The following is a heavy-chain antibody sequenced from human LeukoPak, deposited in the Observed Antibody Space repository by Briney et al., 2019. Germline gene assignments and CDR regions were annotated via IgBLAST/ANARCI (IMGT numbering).Heavy chain of an antibody. Sequence: GGSLRLSCAASGFTFSSYAMHWVRQAPGKGLEWVAVISYDGSNKYYADSVKGRFTISRDNSKNTLYLQMNSLRAEDTAVYYCAKDRGNNNSPNHSFDYWGQGTLVTVSS. J-gene: IGHJ4*02. CDR1: GFTFSSYA. CDR3: AKDRGNNNSPNHSFDY. V-gene: IGHV3-30*04. D-gene: IGHD1-14*01. CDR2: ISYDGSNK.